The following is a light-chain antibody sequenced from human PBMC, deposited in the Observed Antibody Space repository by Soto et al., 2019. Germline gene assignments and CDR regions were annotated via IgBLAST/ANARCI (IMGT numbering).Light chain of an antibody. V-gene: IGKV2-30*01. CDR1: QGLVYSDGNTF. Sequence: DVVMTQSPLSLSVTLGQPASISCRSSQGLVYSDGNTFLNRFHQRPCQSPRRLIYQVSNRDSGVPDRFSGSGSGTDYTLTISGVEAEDVGIYYCVQGTHWPWTFGQGTKVEIK. J-gene: IGKJ1*01. CDR3: VQGTHWPWT. CDR2: QVS.